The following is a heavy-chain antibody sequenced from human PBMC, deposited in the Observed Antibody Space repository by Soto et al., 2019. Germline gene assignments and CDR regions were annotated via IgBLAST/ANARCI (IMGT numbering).Heavy chain of an antibody. D-gene: IGHD3-10*01. CDR3: ARAVWFGGTIKYYFDY. J-gene: IGHJ4*02. Sequence: EASVKVSCKTSGYTFTKDDINWVRQATGQGLEWMGWMNPNSGNSGFAQNFQGRVTLTMNTSISTAYMELSSLRSEDTAVYYCARAVWFGGTIKYYFDYWGQGTLVTVSS. CDR1: GYTFTKDD. CDR2: MNPNSGNS. V-gene: IGHV1-8*01.